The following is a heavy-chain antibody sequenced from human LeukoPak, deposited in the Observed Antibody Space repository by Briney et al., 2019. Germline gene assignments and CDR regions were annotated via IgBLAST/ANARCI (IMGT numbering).Heavy chain of an antibody. CDR3: AGAPPAHNSASPPWFDP. V-gene: IGHV3-21*01. CDR1: GFTFSTYS. J-gene: IGHJ5*02. D-gene: IGHD6-6*01. CDR2: ISSSSTYI. Sequence: GGSLRLSCAASGFTFSTYSMNWIRQAPGKGLEWVSSISSSSTYIYYADSVKGRFTISRDNAKNSLYLQMNSLRVEDTAVYYCAGAPPAHNSASPPWFDPWGQGTLVTVSS.